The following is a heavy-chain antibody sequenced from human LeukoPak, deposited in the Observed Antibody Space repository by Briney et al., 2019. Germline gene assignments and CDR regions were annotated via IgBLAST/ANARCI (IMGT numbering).Heavy chain of an antibody. CDR2: INTNTGNP. CDR3: ARDSGDYTLGY. V-gene: IGHV7-4-1*02. J-gene: IGHJ4*02. Sequence: VSVKVSCKASGYHFSSYTMNWVRQAPGQGLGWMGWINTNTGNPTFAQGFTGRFVFSLDTSVSTSYLQISSLKAEDTAVYYCARDSGDYTLGYWGQGTQVTVSS. D-gene: IGHD4-17*01. CDR1: GYHFSSYT.